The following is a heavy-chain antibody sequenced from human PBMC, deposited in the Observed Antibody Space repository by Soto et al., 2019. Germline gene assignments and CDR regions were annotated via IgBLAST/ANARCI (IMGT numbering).Heavy chain of an antibody. CDR2: MNPDSGNT. D-gene: IGHD1-26*01. V-gene: IGHV1-8*01. CDR1: AFTYIRYD. CDR3: ATHSWRYDFDN. Sequence: QVQLVQSGAEVKKPGASVKVSCKASAFTYIRYDINWVRLATGQGLEWMGWMNPDSGNTGYAQRFQGRVTMTRDTSISTAYMELGSLPSHDTAVYYCATHSWRYDFDNWGQGTLVSVSS. J-gene: IGHJ4*02.